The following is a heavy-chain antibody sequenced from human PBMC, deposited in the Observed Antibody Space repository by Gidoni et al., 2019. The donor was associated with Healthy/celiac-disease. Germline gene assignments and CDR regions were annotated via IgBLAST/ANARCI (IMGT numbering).Heavy chain of an antibody. V-gene: IGHV1-69*01. CDR2: IIPIFGTA. J-gene: IGHJ6*02. D-gene: IGHD6-19*01. CDR1: GVAFSSYA. CDR3: AKGGWGAVAGGYYYGMDV. Sequence: QVQLVQSGAEVKKTGSSVKVSCKASGVAFSSYAISWVRQAPGQGLEWMGGIIPIFGTANNAQKFQGRVTITADESTSTAYMELSSLRSEDTAVYYCAKGGWGAVAGGYYYGMDVWGQGTTVTVSS.